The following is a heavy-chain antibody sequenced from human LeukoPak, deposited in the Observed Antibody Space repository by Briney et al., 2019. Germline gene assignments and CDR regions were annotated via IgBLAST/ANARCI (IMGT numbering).Heavy chain of an antibody. CDR3: AKDRSLHDYSSYFHWFDP. Sequence: PGGSLRLSCAASGFTFSSYAMSWVRQAPAKGLEWVSAISGSGGSTYYADSVKGRFTISRDNSKNTLYLQMNSLRAEDTAVYYCAKDRSLHDYSSYFHWFDPWGQGTLVTVSS. V-gene: IGHV3-23*01. CDR2: ISGSGGST. J-gene: IGHJ5*02. D-gene: IGHD4-11*01. CDR1: GFTFSSYA.